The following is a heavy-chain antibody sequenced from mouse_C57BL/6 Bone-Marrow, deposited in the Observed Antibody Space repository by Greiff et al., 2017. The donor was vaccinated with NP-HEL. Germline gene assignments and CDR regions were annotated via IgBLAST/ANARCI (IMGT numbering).Heavy chain of an antibody. CDR1: GFTFSSYA. Sequence: EVKLVESGGGLVKPGGSLKLSCAASGFTFSSYAMSWVRQTPEKRLEWVATISDGGSYTYYPDNVKGRFTFSRDNAKNNLYLQMSHLKSEDTAMYYCARERRDYYGSSYEDYWGQGTTLTVSS. D-gene: IGHD1-1*01. CDR3: ARERRDYYGSSYEDY. J-gene: IGHJ2*01. CDR2: ISDGGSYT. V-gene: IGHV5-4*01.